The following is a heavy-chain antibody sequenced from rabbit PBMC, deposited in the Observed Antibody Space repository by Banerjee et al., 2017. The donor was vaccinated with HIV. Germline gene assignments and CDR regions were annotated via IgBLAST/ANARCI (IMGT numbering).Heavy chain of an antibody. V-gene: IGHV1S40*01. Sequence: MCWVRQAPGKGLEWIACIYGGSSGSSHYATWAKGRFTISKMPSTTVTLQMTSLTAADTATYFCARDLAGVIGWNFNLWGPGTLVTVS. J-gene: IGHJ4*01. CDR3: ARDLAGVIGWNFNL. CDR2: IYGGSSGSS. D-gene: IGHD4-1*01.